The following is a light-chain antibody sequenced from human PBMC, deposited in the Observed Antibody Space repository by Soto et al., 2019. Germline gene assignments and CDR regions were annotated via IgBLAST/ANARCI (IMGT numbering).Light chain of an antibody. J-gene: IGKJ1*01. CDR3: LYSYSRWA. CDR2: TKS. Sequence: DILMTQSPSSLSASVGDKGTITCRASQSISRNLNWYQQRPGRAPKLLIHTKSNLQSGVPSRFSGSGSGPDFALTISSLVPDDFATSYCLYSYSRWAFGQGSKV. CDR1: QSISRN. V-gene: IGKV1-39*01.